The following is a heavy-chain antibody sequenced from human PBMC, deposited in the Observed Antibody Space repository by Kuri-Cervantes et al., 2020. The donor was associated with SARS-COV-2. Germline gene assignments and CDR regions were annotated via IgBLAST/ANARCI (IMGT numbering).Heavy chain of an antibody. CDR2: FRFSDGLI. D-gene: IGHD1-20*01. Sequence: GGSLRLSCAASGFTFSSYGMHWVRQAPGRGLEWISYFRFSDGLIYYADSVKGRFTVSVDNAKNSFYLQMNAVRAEDTAVYYCARDYNWALDYWGHGALVTVSS. CDR3: ARDYNWALDY. CDR1: GFTFSSYG. J-gene: IGHJ4*03. V-gene: IGHV3-48*01.